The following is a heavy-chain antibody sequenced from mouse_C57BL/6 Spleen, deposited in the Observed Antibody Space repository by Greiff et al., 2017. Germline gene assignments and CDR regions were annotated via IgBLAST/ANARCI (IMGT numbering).Heavy chain of an antibody. J-gene: IGHJ2*01. Sequence: QVHVKQSGAELVKPGASVKMSCKASGYTFTTYPIEWMKQNHGKSLEWIGNFHPYNDDTKYNEKFKGKATLTVEKSSSTVYLELSRLTSDDSAVYYCARKYPRENYFDYWGQGTTLTVSS. CDR1: GYTFTTYP. CDR2: FHPYNDDT. CDR3: ARKYPRENYFDY. V-gene: IGHV1-47*01. D-gene: IGHD5-1*01.